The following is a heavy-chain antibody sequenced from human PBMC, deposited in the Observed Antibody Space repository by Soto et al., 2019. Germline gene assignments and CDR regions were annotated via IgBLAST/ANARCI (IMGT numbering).Heavy chain of an antibody. J-gene: IGHJ3*02. D-gene: IGHD3-16*01. V-gene: IGHV4-59*08. Sequence: SETLSLTCTVSGDSISNYYWTWIRQPPGKGLEWIGCFYNSGNTNYNPSLKSRVAISVDTSKNQFSLKLSSVTAADTAVYYCARRYVWAFDIWGQGTMVT. CDR1: GDSISNYY. CDR2: FYNSGNT. CDR3: ARRYVWAFDI.